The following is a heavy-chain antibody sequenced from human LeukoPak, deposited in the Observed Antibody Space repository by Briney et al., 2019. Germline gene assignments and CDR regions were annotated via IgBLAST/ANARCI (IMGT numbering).Heavy chain of an antibody. CDR3: TRLEAEYAVAGRN. CDR2: IRSKANSYAT. J-gene: IGHJ4*02. D-gene: IGHD6-19*01. Sequence: GGSLRLSCAASGFTFSSYSMNWVCQASGKGLEWVGRIRSKANSYATAYAASVKGRFTISRDDSKNTAYLQMNSLKTEDTAVYYCTRLEAEYAVAGRNWGQGTLVTVSS. CDR1: GFTFSSYS. V-gene: IGHV3-73*01.